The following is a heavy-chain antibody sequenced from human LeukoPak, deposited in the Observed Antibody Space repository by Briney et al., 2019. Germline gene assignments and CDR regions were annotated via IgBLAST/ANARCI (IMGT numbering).Heavy chain of an antibody. CDR2: INPSGGTT. D-gene: IGHD5-12*01. CDR3: ARLKHIVATSYYYYGMDV. CDR1: GYTFTTYY. J-gene: IGHJ6*02. Sequence: ASVRVSCKASGYTFTTYYMHWVRQAPGQGLEWMGIINPSGGTTSYAQKFQGRVTMTRDTSTSTAYMELSSLRSEDTAVYYCARLKHIVATSYYYYGMDVWGQGTTVTVSS. V-gene: IGHV1-46*01.